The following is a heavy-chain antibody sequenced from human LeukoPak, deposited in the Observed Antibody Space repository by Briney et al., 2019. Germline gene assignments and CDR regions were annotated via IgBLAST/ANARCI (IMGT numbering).Heavy chain of an antibody. J-gene: IGHJ4*02. D-gene: IGHD6-13*01. CDR1: GFTFSSYG. Sequence: EGSLRLSCAASGFTFSSYGMHWVRQAPGKGLEWVAVIWYDGSNKYYADSVKGRFTISRDNSKNTLYLQMNSLRAEDTAVYYCAKSAPYSSSWYCVDYWGQGTLVTVSS. CDR2: IWYDGSNK. V-gene: IGHV3-33*06. CDR3: AKSAPYSSSWYCVDY.